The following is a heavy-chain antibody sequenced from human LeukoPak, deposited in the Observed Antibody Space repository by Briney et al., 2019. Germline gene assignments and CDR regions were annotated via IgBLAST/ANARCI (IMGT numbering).Heavy chain of an antibody. CDR3: ATPYDFWSGYFDY. V-gene: IGHV1-24*01. Sequence: ASVKVSCKVSGYALTELSMHWVRQAPGKGLEWMGGFDPEDGETIYAQKFQGRVTMTEDTSTDTAYMELSSLRSEDTAVYYCATPYDFWSGYFDYWGQGTLVTVSS. D-gene: IGHD3-3*01. CDR2: FDPEDGET. CDR1: GYALTELS. J-gene: IGHJ4*02.